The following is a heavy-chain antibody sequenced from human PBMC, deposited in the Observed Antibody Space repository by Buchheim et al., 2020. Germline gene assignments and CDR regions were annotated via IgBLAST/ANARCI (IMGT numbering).Heavy chain of an antibody. Sequence: VQLVESGGGLVQPGGSLRLSCAASGFTFSSYGMHWVRQAPGKGLEWVAVISYDGSNKYYADSVKGRFTISRDNSKNTLYLQMNSLRAEDTAVYYCAKDQGSLGFIVATIGDYYYYGMDVWGQGTT. D-gene: IGHD5-12*01. V-gene: IGHV3-30*18. CDR1: GFTFSSYG. J-gene: IGHJ6*02. CDR3: AKDQGSLGFIVATIGDYYYYGMDV. CDR2: ISYDGSNK.